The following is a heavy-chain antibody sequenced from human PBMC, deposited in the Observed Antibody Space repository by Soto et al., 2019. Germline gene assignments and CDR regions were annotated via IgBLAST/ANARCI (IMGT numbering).Heavy chain of an antibody. Sequence: CTGTASSIESFSISLVRQSPGKGLEWVSLISWDGGSTYYADSVKGRFTISRDNSKNSLYLQMNSLRTEDTALYYCAKGAYSSSWYYFDFWGERLLVT. CDR2: ISWDGGST. CDR1: ASSIESFS. V-gene: IGHV3-43*01. D-gene: IGHD6-13*01. CDR3: AKGAYSSSWYYFDF. J-gene: IGHJ4*02.